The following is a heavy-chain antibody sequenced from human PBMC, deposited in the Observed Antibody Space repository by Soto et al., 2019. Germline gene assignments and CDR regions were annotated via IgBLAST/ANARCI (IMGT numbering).Heavy chain of an antibody. J-gene: IGHJ4*02. CDR3: TTGPSDGDYDFDY. CDR1: GGSISSSSYY. CDR2: IYYSGST. V-gene: IGHV4-39*07. Sequence: PSETLSLTCTVSGGSISSSSYYWGWIRQPPGKGLEWIGSIYYSGSTYYNPSLKSRVTISLETSKSQISLRLSSVTAADTAIYYCTTGPSDGDYDFDYWGQGTLVTVSS. D-gene: IGHD4-17*01.